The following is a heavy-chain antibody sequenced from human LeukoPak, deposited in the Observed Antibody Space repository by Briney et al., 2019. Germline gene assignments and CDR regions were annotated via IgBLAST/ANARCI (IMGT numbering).Heavy chain of an antibody. CDR1: GGSFSDYY. CDR3: ARSLQLWNSNYFDY. J-gene: IGHJ4*02. D-gene: IGHD5-18*01. Sequence: SETLSLTCAVYGGSFSDYYWNWIRQPPGKGLEWIGETNHSGSTNYNPSLKSRVTISVDTSKNQFSLKLTSVTAADTAVYYCARSLQLWNSNYFDYWGQGTLVTVSS. CDR2: TNHSGST. V-gene: IGHV4-34*01.